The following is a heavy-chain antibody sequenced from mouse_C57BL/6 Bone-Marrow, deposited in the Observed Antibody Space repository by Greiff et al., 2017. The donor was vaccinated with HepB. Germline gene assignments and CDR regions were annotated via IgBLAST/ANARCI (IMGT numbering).Heavy chain of an antibody. Sequence: QVQLQQPGAELVKPGASVKLSCKASGYTFTSYWMQWVKQRPGQGLEWIGEIDPSDSYTNYNQKFKGKATLTVDTSSSTAYMQLSSLTSEDPAVYYCARMGTGTEGFDYWGQGTTLTVSS. CDR3: ARMGTGTEGFDY. V-gene: IGHV1-50*01. D-gene: IGHD4-1*01. CDR2: IDPSDSYT. J-gene: IGHJ2*01. CDR1: GYTFTSYW.